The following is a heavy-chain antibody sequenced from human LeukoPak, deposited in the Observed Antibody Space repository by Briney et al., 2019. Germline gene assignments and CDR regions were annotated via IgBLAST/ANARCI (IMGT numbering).Heavy chain of an antibody. J-gene: IGHJ4*02. CDR2: IIPILGIA. V-gene: IGHV1-69*02. D-gene: IGHD6-6*01. CDR3: ASHSSSKRYYFDY. CDR1: GGPFSSYT. Sequence: SVKVSCKASGGPFSSYTISWVRQAPGQGLEWMGRIIPILGIANYAQKFQGRVTITADKSTSTAYMELSSLRSEDTAVYYCASHSSSKRYYFDYWGQGTLVTVSS.